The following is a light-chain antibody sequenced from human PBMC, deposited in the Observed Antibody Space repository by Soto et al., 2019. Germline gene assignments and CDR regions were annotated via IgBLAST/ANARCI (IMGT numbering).Light chain of an antibody. J-gene: IGKJ4*01. CDR3: QQYNTYLT. V-gene: IGKV1-5*03. CDR2: KAS. Sequence: DIQMTQSPSTLSASVGDRVSFTCRASQSISSWLAWYQQKPGKAPKLLIYKASSLESGVPSRFSGSGSGTEFTLTISSLQPDDFATYCCQQYNTYLTFGGGTKVEIK. CDR1: QSISSW.